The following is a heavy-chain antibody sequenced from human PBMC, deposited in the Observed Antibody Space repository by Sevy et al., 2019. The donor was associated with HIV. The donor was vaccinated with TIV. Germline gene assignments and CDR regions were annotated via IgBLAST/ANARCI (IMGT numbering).Heavy chain of an antibody. Sequence: QLGGSLRLSCAVSGFSFDSYGMTWVRQAPGKGLEWVSGISGSGTRTYYADSVKGRFSISRDNSKNRLYLQMNSLRSEDTDIYYWAQGGGGHYDPDEIGYYFYYYNMDVWGKGTTVTVSS. D-gene: IGHD3-22*01. CDR2: ISGSGTRT. V-gene: IGHV3-23*01. CDR3: AQGGGGHYDPDEIGYYFYYYNMDV. J-gene: IGHJ6*03. CDR1: GFSFDSYG.